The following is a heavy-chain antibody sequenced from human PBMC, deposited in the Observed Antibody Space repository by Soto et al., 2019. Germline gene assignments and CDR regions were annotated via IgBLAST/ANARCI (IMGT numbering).Heavy chain of an antibody. D-gene: IGHD1-26*01. CDR3: ARTVGAAYYFDF. Sequence: QVQLQESDPGLVKPSETLSLTCTVSGDSMTKYYWSWIRQPARKGLEWIGRIYTSGGTNYNPSFKSRVTMSIDTSNNHFSLKLKSVTAADTAVYYCARTVGAAYYFDFWGQGALVTVSS. CDR1: GDSMTKYY. V-gene: IGHV4-4*07. CDR2: IYTSGGT. J-gene: IGHJ4*02.